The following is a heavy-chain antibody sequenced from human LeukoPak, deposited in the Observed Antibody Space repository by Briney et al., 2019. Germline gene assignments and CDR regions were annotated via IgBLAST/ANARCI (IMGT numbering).Heavy chain of an antibody. CDR2: INWNSGST. J-gene: IGHJ6*03. CDR3: AKGVMAARFYYYYYMDV. V-gene: IGHV3-20*04. Sequence: GGSLRLSCAASGFTFDDYGMSWVRQAPGKGLEWVAGINWNSGSTGYADSVKGRFTISRDNAKNTLYLQMNSLRAEDTAVYYCAKGVMAARFYYYYYMDVWGKGTTVTVSS. CDR1: GFTFDDYG. D-gene: IGHD6-6*01.